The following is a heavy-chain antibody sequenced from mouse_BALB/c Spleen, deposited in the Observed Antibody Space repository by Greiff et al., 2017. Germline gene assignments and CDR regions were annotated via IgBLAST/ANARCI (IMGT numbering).Heavy chain of an antibody. CDR2: ISYSGST. Sequence: EVQLQQSGPGLVKPSQSLSLTCTVTGYSITSDYAWNWIRQFPGNKLEWMGYISYSGSTSYNPSLKSRISITRDTSKNQFFLQLNSVTTEDTATYYCAYYDYDGAWFAYWGQGTLVTVSA. V-gene: IGHV3-2*02. J-gene: IGHJ3*01. CDR1: GYSITSDYA. CDR3: AYYDYDGAWFAY. D-gene: IGHD2-4*01.